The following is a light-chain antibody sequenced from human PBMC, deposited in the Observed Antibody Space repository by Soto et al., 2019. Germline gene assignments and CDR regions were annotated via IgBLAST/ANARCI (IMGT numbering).Light chain of an antibody. CDR3: QQRSNPIT. CDR1: QSVSSY. J-gene: IGKJ5*01. CDR2: DAS. V-gene: IGKV3-11*01. Sequence: EIVLTQSPGTLSLSPGERATLSCRASQSVSSYLAWYQQKPGQAPRLLIYDASNRATGTPARFSGSGSGTDFTLTISSLEPEDFAVYYCQQRSNPITFGQGTRLEIK.